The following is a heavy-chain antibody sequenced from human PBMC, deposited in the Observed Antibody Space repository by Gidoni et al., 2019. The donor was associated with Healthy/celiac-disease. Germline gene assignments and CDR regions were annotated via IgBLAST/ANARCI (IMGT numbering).Heavy chain of an antibody. CDR3: ARVGAGRDGYNRVDY. V-gene: IGHV4-4*02. CDR1: GGSISSSHW. Sequence: QVQLQESGPGLVKPSGTLSRTCAVSGGSISSSHWWSWVRQPPGKGLEWIGEIYHSGSTNYNPSLKRRVTISVDNSKNQFSLKLSSVTAADTAVYYCARVGAGRDGYNRVDYWGQGTLVTVSS. D-gene: IGHD5-12*01. CDR2: IYHSGST. J-gene: IGHJ4*02.